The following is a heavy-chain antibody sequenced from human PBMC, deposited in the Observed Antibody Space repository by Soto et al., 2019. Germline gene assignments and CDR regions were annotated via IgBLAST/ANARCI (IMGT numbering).Heavy chain of an antibody. CDR1: GFNFSTND. V-gene: IGHV3-48*02. CDR2: IRSSGAPT. CDR3: WNWAWTTAQGAFDI. J-gene: IGHJ3*02. Sequence: EVQLVESGGGLVQPGGSLRLSCTASGFNFSTNDMNWVRQAPGRGLEWLSYIRSSGAPTYYADSVKGRFTISRDNAKNTLILQMNSLRDYDTAVYYCWNWAWTTAQGAFDIWGQGTMVTVSS. D-gene: IGHD4-17*01.